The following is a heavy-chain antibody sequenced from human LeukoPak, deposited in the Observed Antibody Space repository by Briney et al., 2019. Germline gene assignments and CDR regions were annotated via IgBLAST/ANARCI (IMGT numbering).Heavy chain of an antibody. CDR3: ARVGREVCSTTSCYGLELRPYYYYYMDV. CDR2: IYPGDSDT. Sequence: GESLEISCKGSGYSFTSYWIGWVRQMPGKGLEWMGIIYPGDSDTRYSPSFQGQVTISADKSISTAYLQWSSLKASDTAMYYCARVGREVCSTTSCYGLELRPYYYYYMDVWGKGTTVTVSS. CDR1: GYSFTSYW. V-gene: IGHV5-51*01. J-gene: IGHJ6*03. D-gene: IGHD2-2*01.